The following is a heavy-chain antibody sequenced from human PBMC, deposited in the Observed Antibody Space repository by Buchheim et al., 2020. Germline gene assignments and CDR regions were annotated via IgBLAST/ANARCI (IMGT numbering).Heavy chain of an antibody. V-gene: IGHV4-4*07. J-gene: IGHJ4*02. CDR1: GDSISSYY. D-gene: IGHD3-22*01. CDR2: IFTSGST. Sequence: QVQLRESGPALVKPSETLSLTCIVSGDSISSYYWSWIRQPAGKGLEWLGRIFTSGSTDYNPALKSRVTISVDTSKNQFSLKLSSVTAADTAVYYCASSSGYELFDYWGQGTL. CDR3: ASSSGYELFDY.